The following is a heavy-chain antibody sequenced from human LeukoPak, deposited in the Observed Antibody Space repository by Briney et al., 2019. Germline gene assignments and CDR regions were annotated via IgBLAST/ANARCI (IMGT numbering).Heavy chain of an antibody. CDR1: GGSFSGYY. CDR2: INHSGST. J-gene: IGHJ6*02. D-gene: IGHD2-8*01. V-gene: IGHV4-34*01. CDR3: ASSRCNGVCYTYYYYGMDV. Sequence: SETLSLTCAVYGGSFSGYYWSWIRQPPGKGLEWIGEINHSGSTNYNPSLKSRVTISVDTSKNQFSLKLSSVTAADTAVYYCASSRCNGVCYTYYYYGMDVWGQGTTVTVSS.